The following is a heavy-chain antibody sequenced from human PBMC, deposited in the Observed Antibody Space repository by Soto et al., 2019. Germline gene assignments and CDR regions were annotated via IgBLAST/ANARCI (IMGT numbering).Heavy chain of an antibody. CDR3: ARDGYSGYDSIFDY. V-gene: IGHV3-48*03. D-gene: IGHD5-12*01. CDR1: GFTFSSYE. J-gene: IGHJ4*02. CDR2: ISSSGSTM. Sequence: GGSLRLSCAASGFTFSSYEMNWVRQAPGKGLEWVSYISSSGSTMYYADSVKGRFTISRDNAKNSLYLQMNSLRAEDTAVHYCARDGYSGYDSIFDYWGQGTLVTVSS.